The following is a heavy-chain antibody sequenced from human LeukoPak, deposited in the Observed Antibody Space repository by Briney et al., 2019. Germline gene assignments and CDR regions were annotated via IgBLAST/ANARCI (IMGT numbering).Heavy chain of an antibody. J-gene: IGHJ4*02. D-gene: IGHD3-10*01. V-gene: IGHV3-23*01. Sequence: PGGSLRLSCAASGFTFDDYGMSWVRQAPGKGLEWVSAISGSGGSTYYADSVKGRFTISRDNSKNTLYLQMNSLRAEDTAVYYCAQFGDYFDYWGQGTLVTVSS. CDR3: AQFGDYFDY. CDR2: ISGSGGST. CDR1: GFTFDDYG.